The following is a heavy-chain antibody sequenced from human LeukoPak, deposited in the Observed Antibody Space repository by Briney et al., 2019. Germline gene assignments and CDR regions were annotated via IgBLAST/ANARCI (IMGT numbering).Heavy chain of an antibody. Sequence: PGGSLRLSCAASGFTFSSYWMHWVRQAPGKGLVWVSRINSDGSSTSYADSVKGRFTISRDNAKSTLYLQMNSLRVEDTAVYYCARVRSGSSAGNYGMDVWGQGTTVTVPS. CDR2: INSDGSST. D-gene: IGHD1-26*01. J-gene: IGHJ6*02. CDR3: ARVRSGSSAGNYGMDV. CDR1: GFTFSSYW. V-gene: IGHV3-74*01.